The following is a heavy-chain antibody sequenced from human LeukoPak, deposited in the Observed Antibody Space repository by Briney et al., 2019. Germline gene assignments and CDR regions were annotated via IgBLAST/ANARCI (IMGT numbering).Heavy chain of an antibody. Sequence: GGSLRLSCAASGFTFSSYSMNWVRQAPGKGLEWVSYISSSSSTIYYADSVKGRFTISRDNAKNSLYLQMNSLRAEDTAVYYCARDTSPSSYDFWSGYPSRWGQGTLVTVSS. J-gene: IGHJ4*02. CDR1: GFTFSSYS. V-gene: IGHV3-48*01. CDR3: ARDTSPSSYDFWSGYPSR. D-gene: IGHD3-3*01. CDR2: ISSSSSTI.